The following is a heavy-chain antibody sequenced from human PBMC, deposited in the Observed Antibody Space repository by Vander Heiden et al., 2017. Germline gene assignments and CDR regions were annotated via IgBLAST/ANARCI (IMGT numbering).Heavy chain of an antibody. CDR2: IYYSGGT. V-gene: IGHV4-39*01. CDR3: ARGGAYYDILTGYYKGDAFDI. CDR1: GGSISSSSYY. J-gene: IGHJ3*02. Sequence: QLQLQESGPGLVKPSETLSPTCTGSGGSISSSSYYWGLVRRPPGKGLEWIGGIYYSGGTSYNPSLKGRVTISVDTSKNQFSLKLSSVTAADTAVYYCARGGAYYDILTGYYKGDAFDIWGQGTMVTVSS. D-gene: IGHD3-9*01.